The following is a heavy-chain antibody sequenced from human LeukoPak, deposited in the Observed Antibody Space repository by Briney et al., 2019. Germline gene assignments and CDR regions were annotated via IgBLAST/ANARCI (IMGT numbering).Heavy chain of an antibody. CDR1: GYTFTGYY. CDR3: VRGAKCSGADCDSTKEYVYYFDY. V-gene: IGHV1-2*02. J-gene: IGHJ4*02. CDR2: INPNSGGT. Sequence: ASVKVSCKASGYTFTGYYMHWVRQAPGQGLEWMGWINPNSGGTNYAQKFQGRATMTRDTSISTAYMELSRLRSDDTAVYYCVRGAKCSGADCDSTKEYVYYFDYWGQGTLVTVSS. D-gene: IGHD6-25*01.